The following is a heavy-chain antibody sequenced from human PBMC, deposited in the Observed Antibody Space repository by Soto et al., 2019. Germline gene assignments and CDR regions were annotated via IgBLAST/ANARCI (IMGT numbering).Heavy chain of an antibody. Sequence: SETLSLTCIVSGGSITSHYWSWIRQPPGKGLEWIGYIHSSGSTNYNPSLKSRVIISVDTSNDQFSLKLSSVTAADTAVYYCARDRYSNGWVDYWGQGTLVTVSS. CDR2: IHSSGST. J-gene: IGHJ4*02. CDR3: ARDRYSNGWVDY. D-gene: IGHD6-19*01. CDR1: GGSITSHY. V-gene: IGHV4-59*11.